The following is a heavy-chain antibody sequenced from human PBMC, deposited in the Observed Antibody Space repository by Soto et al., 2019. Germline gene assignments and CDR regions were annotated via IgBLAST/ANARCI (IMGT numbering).Heavy chain of an antibody. V-gene: IGHV3-9*01. CDR3: VQGRYPTMATPLDH. D-gene: IGHD2-15*01. Sequence: EVQLVESGGGLVQPGRSLRLSCAASGFTFDNCGMHWVRQAPGKGLEWVAGISWDSSTIGYADSVKGRFIISRDDAKNSQYLQMDSLRGEDTALYYCVQGRYPTMATPLDHWGQGTQVIVSS. J-gene: IGHJ4*02. CDR1: GFTFDNCG. CDR2: ISWDSSTI.